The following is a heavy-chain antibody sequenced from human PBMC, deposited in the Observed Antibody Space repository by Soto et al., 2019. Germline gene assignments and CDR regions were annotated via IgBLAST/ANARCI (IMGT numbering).Heavy chain of an antibody. CDR3: AKDLGYNYGYGSDY. J-gene: IGHJ4*02. D-gene: IGHD5-18*01. V-gene: IGHV3-23*01. CDR2: FSGSGANT. Sequence: GGSLRLCCAASGFTFSNFAMSGVRQAPGKGLEWVSGFSGSGANTYYADSVKGRFTISRDNSKNTLYLQMSSLRAEDTAVYYCAKDLGYNYGYGSDYWGQGTVVTVSS. CDR1: GFTFSNFA.